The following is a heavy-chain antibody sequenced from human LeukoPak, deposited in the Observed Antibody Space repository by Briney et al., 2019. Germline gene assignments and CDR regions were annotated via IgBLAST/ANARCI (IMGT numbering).Heavy chain of an antibody. CDR3: ARRRGYSYGYEVLIDY. CDR1: GFTFSSDW. J-gene: IGHJ4*02. D-gene: IGHD5-18*01. Sequence: GGSLRLSCAASGFTFSSDWMSWVRQAPGKGLEWVANIKQDGGEKYYEDSVKGRFTISRDNAKNSLYLQMNSLRAEDTAVYYCARRRGYSYGYEVLIDYWGQGTLVTVSS. CDR2: IKQDGGEK. V-gene: IGHV3-7*01.